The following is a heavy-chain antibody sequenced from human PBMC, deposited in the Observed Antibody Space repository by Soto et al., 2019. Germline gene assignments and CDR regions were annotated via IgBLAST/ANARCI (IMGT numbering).Heavy chain of an antibody. D-gene: IGHD4-17*01. CDR3: ARLKSYGDYGYYYYGMDV. Sequence: PGESLKISCKGSGYSFTSYWIGWVRQMPGKGLEWMGIIYPGDSDTRYSPSFQGQVTISADKSISTAYMQWSSLKASDTAMYYCARLKSYGDYGYYYYGMDVWGQGTTVTVSS. CDR2: IYPGDSDT. J-gene: IGHJ6*02. V-gene: IGHV5-51*01. CDR1: GYSFTSYW.